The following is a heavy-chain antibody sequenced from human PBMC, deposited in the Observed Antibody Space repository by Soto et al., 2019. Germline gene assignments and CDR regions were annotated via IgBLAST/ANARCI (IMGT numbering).Heavy chain of an antibody. CDR2: IYWADDK. V-gene: IGHV2-5*02. J-gene: IGHJ4*02. Sequence: QITLKASGPTLVKPTQTLTLTCTFSGFSLSTSGVGVGWIRQPPGKALEWLALIYWADDKRYSPSLKRRPTITEDTSKNQVVLTMSNMDPVDTATYYCAHRCGPQLGQFYYCDYCGQGTLVTVSS. D-gene: IGHD6-6*01. CDR1: GFSLSTSGVG. CDR3: AHRCGPQLGQFYYCDY.